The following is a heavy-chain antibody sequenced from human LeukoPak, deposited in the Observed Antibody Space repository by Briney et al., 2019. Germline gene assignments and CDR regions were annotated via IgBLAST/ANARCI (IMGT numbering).Heavy chain of an antibody. CDR1: GGSISVYH. CDR3: AKEGMGSEATTADGAFDI. V-gene: IGHV4-4*08. J-gene: IGHJ6*02. Sequence: SETLSLTCTVSGGSISVYHWSWIRQPPGKGLEWIGYLYDTGMTNYSPSFKSRVTISVDTSNNQISLKLTSVTAADTAIYFCAKEGMGSEATTADGAFDIWGQGTTVTVSS. CDR2: LYDTGMT. D-gene: IGHD1-26*01.